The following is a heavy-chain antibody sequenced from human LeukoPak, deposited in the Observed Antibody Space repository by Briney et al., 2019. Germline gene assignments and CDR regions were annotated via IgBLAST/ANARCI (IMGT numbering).Heavy chain of an antibody. Sequence: KPGGSLRLSCAASGFTFSDYYMSWIRQAPGKGLEWVSYISSSGSTIYYADSVKGRFTISRDNAKNSLYLQMNSLRAEDTAVYFCARGSGGNQLLLYYYGMDVWGQGTTVTVSS. J-gene: IGHJ6*02. CDR1: GFTFSDYY. V-gene: IGHV3-11*01. CDR3: ARGSGGNQLLLYYYGMDV. CDR2: ISSSGSTI. D-gene: IGHD2-2*01.